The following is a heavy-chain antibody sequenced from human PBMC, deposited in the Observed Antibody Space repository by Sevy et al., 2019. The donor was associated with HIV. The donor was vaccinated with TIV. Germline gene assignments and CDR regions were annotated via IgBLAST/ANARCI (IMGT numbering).Heavy chain of an antibody. Sequence: GGSLRLSCAVSGFTFSNYWMSWVRQAPGKGLEWVANINEDRSEKYYVGSVKGRFTISRDNARNSLYLEMNNLRTEDTAVYYCASSGNSGWSGAFDIWGQGTMVTVSS. J-gene: IGHJ3*02. D-gene: IGHD6-19*01. CDR1: GFTFSNYW. V-gene: IGHV3-7*01. CDR3: ASSGNSGWSGAFDI. CDR2: INEDRSEK.